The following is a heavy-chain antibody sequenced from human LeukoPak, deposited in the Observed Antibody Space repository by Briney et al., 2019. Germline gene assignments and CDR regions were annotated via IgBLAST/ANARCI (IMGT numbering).Heavy chain of an antibody. CDR3: ARVLLVTRGAFDI. CDR2: INPNSGGT. J-gene: IGHJ3*02. Sequence: GASVKVSCKASGYIFTGYYMHWVRQAPGQGLEWMGWINPNSGGTNYAQTFQGRVTVTRDTSINTVYMELSSLRSDDTAVYYCARVLLVTRGAFDIWGQGTMVTVSS. D-gene: IGHD4-23*01. V-gene: IGHV1-2*02. CDR1: GYIFTGYY.